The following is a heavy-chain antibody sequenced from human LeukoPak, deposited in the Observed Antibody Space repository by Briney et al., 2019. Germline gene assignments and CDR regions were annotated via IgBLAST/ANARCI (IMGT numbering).Heavy chain of an antibody. CDR3: AGGWVNYDFWSGYVGREYYYYGMDV. V-gene: IGHV1-2*02. CDR2: INPNSGGT. D-gene: IGHD3-3*01. Sequence: ASVKVSCKASGYTFTGYYMHWVRQAPGQGLEWMGWINPNSGGTNYAQKFQGRVTMTRDTSISTAYMELSRLRSDDTAVYYCAGGWVNYDFWSGYVGREYYYYGMDVWGQGTTVTVSS. J-gene: IGHJ6*02. CDR1: GYTFTGYY.